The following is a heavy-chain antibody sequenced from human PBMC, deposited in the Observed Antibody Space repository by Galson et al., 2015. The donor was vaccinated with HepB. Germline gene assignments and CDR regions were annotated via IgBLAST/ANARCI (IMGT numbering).Heavy chain of an antibody. CDR3: AKDNSGRPVTPHPPLFDY. V-gene: IGHV3-7*01. J-gene: IGHJ4*02. CDR2: IKQDGSER. CDR1: GFTFSSYW. Sequence: SLRLSCAASGFTFSSYWMSWVRQAPGKGLEWVANIKQDGSERYYVDSVKGRFTISRDNSKNTLYLQMNSLRAEDTAVYYCAKDNSGRPVTPHPPLFDYWGQGTLVTVSS. D-gene: IGHD4-17*01.